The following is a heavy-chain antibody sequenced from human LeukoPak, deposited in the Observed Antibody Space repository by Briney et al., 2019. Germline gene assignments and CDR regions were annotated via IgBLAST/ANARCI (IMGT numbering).Heavy chain of an antibody. CDR2: ISAYNGNT. V-gene: IGHV1-18*01. Sequence: ASVKVSCKASGYTFTNYGISWVRRAPGQGLEWMGWISAYNGNTEYARKLQGRVTMTTDTSTDTAYMELRGLRSDDTAVYYCARTTYYSDYWGRGTLVTVSS. CDR3: ARTTYYSDY. J-gene: IGHJ4*02. CDR1: GYTFTNYG. D-gene: IGHD1-1*01.